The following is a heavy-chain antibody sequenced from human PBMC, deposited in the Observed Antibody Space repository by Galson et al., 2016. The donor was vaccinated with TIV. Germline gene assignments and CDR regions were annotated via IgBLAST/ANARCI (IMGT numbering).Heavy chain of an antibody. D-gene: IGHD2-15*01. Sequence: SLRLSCAASGLSVSINYMTWIRQAPGKGLEWVSLISDGGNTYYAASVKGRFTISRDNSKNTPDLQMNSLRVEDTAVYYCARDRVVDATYYYYYYGMDVWGQGTAVTVSS. CDR3: ARDRVVDATYYYYYYGMDV. CDR1: GLSVSINY. J-gene: IGHJ6*02. CDR2: ISDGGNT. V-gene: IGHV3-66*02.